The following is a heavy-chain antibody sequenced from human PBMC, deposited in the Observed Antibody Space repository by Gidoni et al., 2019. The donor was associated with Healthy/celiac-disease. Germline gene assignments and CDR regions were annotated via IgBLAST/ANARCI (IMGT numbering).Heavy chain of an antibody. CDR1: GYSFTSYW. J-gene: IGHJ4*02. CDR2: IYPGDSDT. Sequence: EVQLVQSGAEVKKPGESLKISCKGSGYSFTSYWIGWVRQMPGKGLEWMGIIYPGDSDTRYSPSFQGQVTISADKSISTAYLQWSSLKASDTAMYYCARLRDFLTEAYYFDYWGQGTLVTVSS. V-gene: IGHV5-51*03. CDR3: ARLRDFLTEAYYFDY. D-gene: IGHD3-9*01.